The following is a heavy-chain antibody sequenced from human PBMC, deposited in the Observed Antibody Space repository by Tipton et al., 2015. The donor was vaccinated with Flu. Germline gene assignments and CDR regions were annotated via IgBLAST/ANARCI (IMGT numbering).Heavy chain of an antibody. D-gene: IGHD2-2*02. V-gene: IGHV4-38-2*01. J-gene: IGHJ5*02. CDR3: ARSHQLLYPYNWFDP. Sequence: GLVKPSETLSLTCAVSGDSISSGYFWGWVRQPPGKGLEWIGSIYHSGGTYYNPSLKSRVTISLDTSKNQFSLKLSSVTAADTAVYCCARSHQLLYPYNWFDPWGQGTLVTVSS. CDR1: GDSISSGYF. CDR2: IYHSGGT.